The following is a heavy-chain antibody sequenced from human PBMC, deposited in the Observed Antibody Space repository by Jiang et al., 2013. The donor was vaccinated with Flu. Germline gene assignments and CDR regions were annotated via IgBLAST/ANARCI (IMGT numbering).Heavy chain of an antibody. J-gene: IGHJ4*02. V-gene: IGHV1-18*01. CDR3: ARERTTVTTIWDY. D-gene: IGHD4-17*01. CDR2: ISAYNGNT. Sequence: LEWTGWISAYNGNTNYAQKLQGRVTMTTDTSTSTAYMELRSLRSDDTAVYYCARERTTVTTIWDYWGQGTLVTVSS.